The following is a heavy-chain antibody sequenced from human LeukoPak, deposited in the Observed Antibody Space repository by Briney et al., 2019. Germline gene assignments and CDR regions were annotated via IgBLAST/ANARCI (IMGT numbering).Heavy chain of an antibody. D-gene: IGHD3-22*01. CDR2: INPNSGGT. CDR3: ARPYYESSGLYVDAFDI. Sequence: GASVKVSCKASGYTLTAYYLHWVRQAPGQGLEWMGRINPNSGGTTYAQKFQGRVTMTRDTSIGTAYMELSSLRSDGTAVYYCARPYYESSGLYVDAFDIWGQGTMVTVSS. J-gene: IGHJ3*02. V-gene: IGHV1-2*06. CDR1: GYTLTAYY.